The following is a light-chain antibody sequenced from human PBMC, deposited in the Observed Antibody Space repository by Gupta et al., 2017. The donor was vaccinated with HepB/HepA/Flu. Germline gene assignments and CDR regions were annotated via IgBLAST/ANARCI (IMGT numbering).Light chain of an antibody. Sequence: QSVLTQPPSVSGAPGQRVTISCTGSRSNIGAGYDVQWYQQLPGTAPKLLIYGNSNRPSGVPDRFSGSKSGTSASLAITGLQAEEEADYYCQSYDSSLSGSGVFGGGTKLTVL. V-gene: IGLV1-40*01. J-gene: IGLJ2*01. CDR2: GNS. CDR3: QSYDSSLSGSGV. CDR1: RSNIGAGYD.